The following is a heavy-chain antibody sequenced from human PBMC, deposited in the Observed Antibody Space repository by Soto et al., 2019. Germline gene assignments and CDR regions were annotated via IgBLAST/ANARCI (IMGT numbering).Heavy chain of an antibody. CDR1: GFTFSNYW. J-gene: IGHJ4*02. D-gene: IGHD5-12*01. Sequence: EVQLVESGGGLVQPGGSLRLSCAASGFTFSNYWMSWVRQAPGKGLEWVANIKQDGSEKYYVDSVKGRFTISRDNAKNSLYLQMNSLSAEDTAVYYGASGPIWLQFDYWGQGTLVTVSS. CDR3: ASGPIWLQFDY. CDR2: IKQDGSEK. V-gene: IGHV3-7*01.